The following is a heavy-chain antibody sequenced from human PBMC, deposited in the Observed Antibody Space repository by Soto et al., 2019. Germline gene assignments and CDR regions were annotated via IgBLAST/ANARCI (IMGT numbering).Heavy chain of an antibody. CDR3: ARVPGVHWAFDF. V-gene: IGHV3-48*03. CDR2: ISSSGSTI. Sequence: GGSMRLSCAASGFTFSSYEMNWVRQAPGKGMEWVSYISSSGSTIYYGDSVKGRFTISRDNAKNSLYLQMNSQRAEDTGVYYCARVPGVHWAFDFWGQGTMVTVSS. J-gene: IGHJ3*01. D-gene: IGHD2-2*01. CDR1: GFTFSSYE.